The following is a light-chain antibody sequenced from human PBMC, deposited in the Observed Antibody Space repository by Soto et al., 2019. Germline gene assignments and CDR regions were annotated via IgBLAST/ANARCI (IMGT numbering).Light chain of an antibody. J-gene: IGKJ5*01. Sequence: DIVLTQSPGTLSSSPGDRAPLTCRASPSVSSYLALYQPKPGQAPRLLIYDASNRASGVPARFSGSGSGTDVSLPISSLQPQDDLTYYCRQQYSSPQINFGEGTKLEIK. CDR3: RQQYSSPQIN. V-gene: IGKV3-11*01. CDR2: DAS. CDR1: PSVSSY.